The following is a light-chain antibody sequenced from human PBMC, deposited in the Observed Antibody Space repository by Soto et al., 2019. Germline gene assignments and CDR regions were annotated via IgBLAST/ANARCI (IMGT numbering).Light chain of an antibody. CDR3: SSYTSFSSVV. CDR1: RSDIGGYNY. V-gene: IGLV2-14*01. J-gene: IGLJ2*01. CDR2: EVS. Sequence: QSVLTQPASGSGSPGQSITISGTGTRSDIGGYNYVSWYQQHPGKAPKLIIYEVSNRPSGVSNRFSGSKSGNTASLTISGLQAEDESDYYCSSYTSFSSVVFGGGTKVTVL.